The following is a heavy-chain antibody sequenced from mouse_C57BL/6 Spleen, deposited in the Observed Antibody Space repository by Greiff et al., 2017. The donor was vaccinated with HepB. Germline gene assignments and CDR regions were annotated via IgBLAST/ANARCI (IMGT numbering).Heavy chain of an antibody. V-gene: IGHV1-18*01. CDR2: INPNNGGT. Sequence: EVQLQQSGPELVKPGASVKIPCKASGYTFTDYNMDWVKQSHGKSLEWIGDINPNNGGTNYNQKFKGKATLTVDKSSSTAYMELRSLTSEDTAVYYCARPLYDEGYFDYWGQGTTLTVSS. J-gene: IGHJ2*01. CDR3: ARPLYDEGYFDY. CDR1: GYTFTDYN. D-gene: IGHD2-12*01.